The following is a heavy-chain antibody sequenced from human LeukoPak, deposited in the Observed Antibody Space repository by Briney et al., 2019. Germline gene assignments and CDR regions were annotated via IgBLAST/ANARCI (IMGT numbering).Heavy chain of an antibody. CDR1: GGSISSYY. CDR3: ARTYGSSGLGYFDL. J-gene: IGHJ2*01. V-gene: IGHV4-59*01. Sequence: SETLSLTCTVSGGSISSYYWSWIRQPPGKGLEWIGYIYYSGSTNYNPSLKSRVTISVDTSKNQFSRKLSSVTAADTAVYYCARTYGSSGLGYFDLWGRGTLVTVSS. D-gene: IGHD6-13*01. CDR2: IYYSGST.